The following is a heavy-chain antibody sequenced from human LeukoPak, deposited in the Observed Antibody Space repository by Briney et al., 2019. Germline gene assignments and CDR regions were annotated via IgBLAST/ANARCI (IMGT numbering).Heavy chain of an antibody. Sequence: SVKVSCKASGFTFTSSAVQWVRQARGQRLEWIGWIVVGSGNTNYERVTITRDMSTSTAYMELSSLRSEDTAVYYCAAEEKGPGVDYWGQGTLVTVSS. CDR2: IVVGSGNT. CDR1: GFTFTSSA. CDR3: AAEEKGPGVDY. J-gene: IGHJ4*02. V-gene: IGHV1-58*01.